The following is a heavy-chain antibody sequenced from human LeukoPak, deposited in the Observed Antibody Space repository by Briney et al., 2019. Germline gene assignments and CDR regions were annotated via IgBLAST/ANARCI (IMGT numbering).Heavy chain of an antibody. V-gene: IGHV4-4*02. CDR1: GGSISSSNW. D-gene: IGHD4-17*01. CDR2: IYHSGST. J-gene: IGHJ3*02. Sequence: SETLSLTCAVSGGSISSSNWWSWVRQPPGKGLEWIGEIYHSGSTNYNPSLKSRVTISVDKSKNQFSLKLSSVTAADTAVYYCAKTVTVTTSAFDIWGQGTMVTVSS. CDR3: AKTVTVTTSAFDI.